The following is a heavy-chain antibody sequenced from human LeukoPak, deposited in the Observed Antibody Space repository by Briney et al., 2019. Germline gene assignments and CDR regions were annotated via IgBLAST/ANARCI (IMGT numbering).Heavy chain of an antibody. CDR1: GYTFSGYY. D-gene: IGHD6-13*01. Sequence: ASVKVSCKASGYTFSGYYIHWVRQAPGQGLEWMGWINPNTGGTKYAQRFQDRVTMTRDTSISTAYMEVRGLRSDDTTMYYCARDVGITVADSFDPWGQGTLVTVSS. CDR3: ARDVGITVADSFDP. V-gene: IGHV1-2*02. CDR2: INPNTGGT. J-gene: IGHJ5*02.